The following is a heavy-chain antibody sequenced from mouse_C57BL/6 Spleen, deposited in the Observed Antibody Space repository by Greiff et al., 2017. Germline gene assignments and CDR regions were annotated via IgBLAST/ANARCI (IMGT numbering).Heavy chain of an antibody. CDR1: GYTFTSYW. Sequence: QVQLQQSGPELVRPGTSVKMSCKASGYTFTSYWMHWVKQRPGRGLEWIGRIDPNSGGTKYNEKFKSKATLTVDKPSSTAYMQLSSLTSEDSAVYYCARGGGITTVAYYFDYWGQGTTLTVSS. D-gene: IGHD1-1*01. V-gene: IGHV1-72*01. CDR2: IDPNSGGT. CDR3: ARGGGITTVAYYFDY. J-gene: IGHJ2*01.